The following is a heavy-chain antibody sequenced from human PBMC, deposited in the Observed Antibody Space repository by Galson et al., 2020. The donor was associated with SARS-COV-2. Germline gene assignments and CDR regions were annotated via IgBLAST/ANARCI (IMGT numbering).Heavy chain of an antibody. CDR1: GFNFRIYS. D-gene: IGHD1-26*01. Sequence: GGSLRLSCAASGFNFRIYSMNWVRQVPGKGLEWISCMSSTGSYIYYADSVRGRFTISRDNAKDSLYLHMNSLRVEDTAIYYCVRDIVTGDGGSNHFEYWGQGSPVPVSS. CDR3: VRDIVTGDGGSNHFEY. CDR2: MSSTGSYI. V-gene: IGHV3-21*05. J-gene: IGHJ4*02.